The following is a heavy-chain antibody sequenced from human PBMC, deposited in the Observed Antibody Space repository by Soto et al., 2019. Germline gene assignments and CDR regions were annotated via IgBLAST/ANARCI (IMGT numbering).Heavy chain of an antibody. Sequence: SETLSLTCSVSGASISSYYWSWFRQAPGKGLEYIGYIHNGERTNYNPSLESRVTISADTSKNQFSLRLSSVTAADTAMYYCSYGDSPGPIDHWGQGTLVTVS. D-gene: IGHD4-17*01. J-gene: IGHJ4*02. CDR3: SYGDSPGPIDH. CDR1: GASISSYY. V-gene: IGHV4-59*01. CDR2: IHNGERT.